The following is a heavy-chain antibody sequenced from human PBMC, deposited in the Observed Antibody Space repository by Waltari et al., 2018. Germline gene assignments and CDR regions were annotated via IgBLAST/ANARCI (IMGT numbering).Heavy chain of an antibody. D-gene: IGHD6-19*01. CDR1: GGSISSYY. CDR2: IYYSGST. CDR3: ARGGSGWAGDAFDI. Sequence: VQLQESGPGLVKPSETLSLPCTVSGGSISSYYWSWIRQPPGKGLEWIGYIYYSGSTNYNPSLKSRVTISVDTSKNQFSLKLSSVTAADTAVYYCARGGSGWAGDAFDIWGQGTMVTVSS. V-gene: IGHV4-59*01. J-gene: IGHJ3*02.